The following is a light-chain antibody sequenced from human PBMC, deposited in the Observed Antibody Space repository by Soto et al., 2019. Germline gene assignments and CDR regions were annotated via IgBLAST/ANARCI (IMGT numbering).Light chain of an antibody. CDR2: DAS. Sequence: EIVLAHSRAAVCLARWERTTRSCRASQSVSSYLAWYQQKPGQAPRLLIYDASNRATGIPARFSGSGSGTDFTLTISSLQPADFAVYSCKQRSNWPPTFGQGTKVDIK. CDR1: QSVSSY. J-gene: IGKJ1*01. CDR3: KQRSNWPPT. V-gene: IGKV3-11*01.